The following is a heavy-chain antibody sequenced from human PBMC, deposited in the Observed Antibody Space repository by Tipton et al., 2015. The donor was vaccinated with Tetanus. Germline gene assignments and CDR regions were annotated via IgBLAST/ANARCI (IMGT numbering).Heavy chain of an antibody. Sequence: QVQLVQSGAEVKKPGSSVKVSCKASGGTFSSYAISWVRQAPGQVLERMGGIIPIFGTANYAQKFQGRVTITADESTSTAYMELSSLRSEDPAVYYCARDVGYCSSTSCYSFGYWGQGTLVTVSS. J-gene: IGHJ4*02. V-gene: IGHV1-69*12. CDR2: IIPIFGTA. D-gene: IGHD2-2*01. CDR3: ARDVGYCSSTSCYSFGY. CDR1: GGTFSSYA.